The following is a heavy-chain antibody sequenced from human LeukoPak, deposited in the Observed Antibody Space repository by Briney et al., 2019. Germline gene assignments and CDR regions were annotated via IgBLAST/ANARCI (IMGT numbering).Heavy chain of an antibody. CDR2: INPNSGGT. V-gene: IGHV1-2*02. Sequence: ASVKVSCKASGYTFTGFYMHWVRQAPGQGLEWMGWINPNSGGTDYAQTFPGRVTMARDTSISTAYMELSRLRSDDTAVYYCARGEDIVATRGAFDIWGQGTMVTVSS. D-gene: IGHD5-12*01. CDR3: ARGEDIVATRGAFDI. CDR1: GYTFTGFY. J-gene: IGHJ3*02.